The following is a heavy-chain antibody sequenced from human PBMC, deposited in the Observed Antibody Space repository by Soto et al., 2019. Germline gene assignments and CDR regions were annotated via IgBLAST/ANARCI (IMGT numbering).Heavy chain of an antibody. J-gene: IGHJ6*02. Sequence: GGSLRLSCAASGFTFSSYGMHWVRQAPGKGLEWVAVIWYDGSNKYYADSVKGRFTISRDNSKNTLYLQMNSLRAEDTAVYYCARDGYDILTGYYPAYYYGMDVWGQGTTVTVSS. D-gene: IGHD3-9*01. V-gene: IGHV3-33*01. CDR1: GFTFSSYG. CDR3: ARDGYDILTGYYPAYYYGMDV. CDR2: IWYDGSNK.